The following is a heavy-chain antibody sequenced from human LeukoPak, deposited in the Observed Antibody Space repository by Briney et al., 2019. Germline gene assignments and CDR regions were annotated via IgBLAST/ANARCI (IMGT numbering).Heavy chain of an antibody. Sequence: GGSLRLSCAASGFTFSSYAMSWVRQAPGKGLEWVSAISGSGGSTYYADSVKGRFTISRDNAKNSLYLQMNSLRAEDTAVYYCARVGSGWSLDYWGQGTLVTVSS. CDR3: ARVGSGWSLDY. CDR2: ISGSGGST. D-gene: IGHD6-19*01. V-gene: IGHV3-23*01. J-gene: IGHJ4*02. CDR1: GFTFSSYA.